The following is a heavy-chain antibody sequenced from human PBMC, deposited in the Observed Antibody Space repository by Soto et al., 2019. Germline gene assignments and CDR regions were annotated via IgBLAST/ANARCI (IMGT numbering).Heavy chain of an antibody. J-gene: IGHJ4*02. CDR1: GGSISSGGYY. CDR2: IYYSGST. Sequence: QVQLQESGPGLVKPSQTLSLTCTVSGGSISSGGYYWSWIRQHPGKGLEWIGYIYYSGSTYYNPSLESRVTISVDTSKNQFSLKLTSVTPARMAVYYCARQSDSHLDYWGQGTLVTVSS. D-gene: IGHD4-4*01. V-gene: IGHV4-31*03. CDR3: ARQSDSHLDY.